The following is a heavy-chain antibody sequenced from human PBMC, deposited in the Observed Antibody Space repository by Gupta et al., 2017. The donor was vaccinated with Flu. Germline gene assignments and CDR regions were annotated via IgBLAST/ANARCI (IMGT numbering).Heavy chain of an antibody. CDR3: ARTIFGVVIRWRNWFDP. CDR2: ISAYNGNT. D-gene: IGHD3-3*01. V-gene: IGHV1-18*01. Sequence: QVQLVQSGAEVKKPGASVKVSCKASGYTFTSYGISWVRQAPGQGLEWMGWISAYNGNTNYAQKLQGRVTMTTDTSTSTAYMELRSLRSDDTAVYYCARTIFGVVIRWRNWFDPWGQGTLVTVSS. CDR1: GYTFTSYG. J-gene: IGHJ5*02.